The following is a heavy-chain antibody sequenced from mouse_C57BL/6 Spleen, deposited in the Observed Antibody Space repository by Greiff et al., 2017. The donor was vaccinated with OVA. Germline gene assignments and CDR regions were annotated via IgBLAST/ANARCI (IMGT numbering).Heavy chain of an antibody. CDR3: ARSDYRGDYYAMDY. CDR1: GYSFTDYN. V-gene: IGHV1-39*01. J-gene: IGHJ4*01. CDR2: INPNYGTT. Sequence: EVKLVESGPELVKPGASVKISCKASGYSFTDYNMNWVKQSNGKSLEWIGVINPNYGTTSYNQKFKGKATLTVDQSSSTAYMQLNSLTSEDSAVYYCARSDYRGDYYAMDYWGQGTSVTVSS. D-gene: IGHD2-12*01.